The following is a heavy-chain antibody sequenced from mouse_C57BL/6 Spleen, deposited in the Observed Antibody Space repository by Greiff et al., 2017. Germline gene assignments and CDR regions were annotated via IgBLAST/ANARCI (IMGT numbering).Heavy chain of an antibody. CDR3: ARGSDYGSSLYAMDY. CDR2: ISDGGSYT. D-gene: IGHD1-1*01. Sequence: EVKVVDSGGGLVKPGGSLKLSCAASGFTFSSYAMSWVRQTPEKRLEWVATISDGGSYTYYPDNVKGRFTISRDNAKNNLYLQMSHLKSEDTAMYYCARGSDYGSSLYAMDYWGQGTSVTVSS. J-gene: IGHJ4*01. CDR1: GFTFSSYA. V-gene: IGHV5-4*03.